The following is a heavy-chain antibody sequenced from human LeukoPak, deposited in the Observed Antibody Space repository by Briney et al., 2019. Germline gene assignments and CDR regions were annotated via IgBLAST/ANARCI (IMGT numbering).Heavy chain of an antibody. CDR1: GGSISTANYY. V-gene: IGHV4-61*01. Sequence: SETLSLTCTVSGGSISTANYYWGWVRQPPGKGLEWIGYIYYSGSTNYNPSLKSRVTISVDTSKNQFSLKLSSVTAADTAVYYCARSMVRGVDDAFDIWGQGTMVTVSS. CDR2: IYYSGST. D-gene: IGHD3-10*01. CDR3: ARSMVRGVDDAFDI. J-gene: IGHJ3*02.